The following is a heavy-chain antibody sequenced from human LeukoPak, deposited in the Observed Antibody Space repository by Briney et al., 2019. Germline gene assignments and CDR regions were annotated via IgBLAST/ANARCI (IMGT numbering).Heavy chain of an antibody. CDR2: LSGSGDRT. CDR3: AKDRVGALLYFDS. CDR1: GFTFSTYG. J-gene: IGHJ4*02. V-gene: IGHV3-23*01. Sequence: GGSLRLSCAASGFTFSTYGMSWVRQAPGKGLEWLSALSGSGDRTYYADSVKGRFTISRDNSKNTLYLQMNSLRAEDTAVYSCAKDRVGALLYFDSWGQGTLVTVSS. D-gene: IGHD1-26*01.